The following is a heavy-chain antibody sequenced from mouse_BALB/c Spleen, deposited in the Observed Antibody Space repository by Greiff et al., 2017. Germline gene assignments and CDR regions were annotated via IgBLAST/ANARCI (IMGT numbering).Heavy chain of an antibody. Sequence: EVQVVESGGGLVQPGGSRKLSCAASGFTFSDYGMAWVRQAPGKGPEWVAFISNLAYSIYYADTVTGRFTISRENAKNTLYLEMSSLRSEDTAMYYCARAADSDYAMDYWGQGTSVTVSS. V-gene: IGHV5-15*02. CDR1: GFTFSDYG. CDR3: ARAADSDYAMDY. J-gene: IGHJ4*01. CDR2: ISNLAYSI. D-gene: IGHD1-2*01.